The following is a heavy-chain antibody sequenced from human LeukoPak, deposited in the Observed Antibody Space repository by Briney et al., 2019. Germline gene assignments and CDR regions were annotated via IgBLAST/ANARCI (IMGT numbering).Heavy chain of an antibody. V-gene: IGHV4-39*07. CDR3: AVGASDFDY. Sequence: SETLSLTCTVSGGSISTSNYYWGWIRQPPGKGLEWIGNIFYSGSTYYSPSLRSRVTISLDTSRNQFSLKLNSVTAADTAVYYCAVGASDFDYWGQGTLVTVSS. J-gene: IGHJ4*02. D-gene: IGHD1-26*01. CDR2: IFYSGST. CDR1: GGSISTSNYY.